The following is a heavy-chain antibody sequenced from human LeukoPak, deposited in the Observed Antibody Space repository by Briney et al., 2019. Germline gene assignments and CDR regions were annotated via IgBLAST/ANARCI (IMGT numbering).Heavy chain of an antibody. CDR1: GFTFSSYS. V-gene: IGHV3-21*01. CDR3: ARVMFRIAAALRGMDV. CDR2: ISSSSYI. Sequence: GGSLRLSCAASGFTFSSYSMNWVRQAPGKGLEWVSSISSSSYIYYADSVKGRFTISRDNAKNSLYLQMKSLRAEDTAVYYCARVMFRIAAALRGMDVWGQGTTVTVSS. D-gene: IGHD6-13*01. J-gene: IGHJ6*02.